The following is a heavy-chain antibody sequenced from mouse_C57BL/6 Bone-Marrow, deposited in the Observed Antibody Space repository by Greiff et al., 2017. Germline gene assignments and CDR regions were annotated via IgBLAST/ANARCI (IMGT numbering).Heavy chain of an antibody. CDR2: IDPSDSYT. CDR3: ATIYGPFAY. CDR1: GYTFTSYW. J-gene: IGHJ3*01. V-gene: IGHV1-50*01. Sequence: QVQLQQPGAELVKPGASVKLSCKASGYTFTSYWMQWVKQRPGQGLEWIGEIDPSDSYTNYNQKFKGKATLTVDTSSSTAYMKLSSLTSEDSAVYYCATIYGPFAYWGQGTLVTVSA. D-gene: IGHD1-1*02.